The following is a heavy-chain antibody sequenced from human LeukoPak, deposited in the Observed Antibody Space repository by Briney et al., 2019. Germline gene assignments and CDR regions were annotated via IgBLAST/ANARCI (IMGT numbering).Heavy chain of an antibody. CDR3: ARDGAYGEVVG. D-gene: IGHD4-17*01. CDR1: GFTFSSYS. V-gene: IGHV3-21*01. CDR2: ISSSSSYI. Sequence: GGSLRLSCAASGFTFSSYSMNWVRRAPGKGLEWVSSISSSSSYIYYADSVKGRFTISRDNAKNSLYLQMNSLRAEDTAVYYCARDGAYGEVVGWGQGTLVTVSS. J-gene: IGHJ4*02.